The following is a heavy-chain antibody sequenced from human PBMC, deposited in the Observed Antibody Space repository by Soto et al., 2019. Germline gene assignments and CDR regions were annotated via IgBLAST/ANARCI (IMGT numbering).Heavy chain of an antibody. CDR3: ANDIVATLRGDFDY. CDR2: ISGSGGST. D-gene: IGHD5-12*01. CDR1: GFTFSSYA. V-gene: IGHV3-23*01. Sequence: EVQLLESGGGLVQPGGSLRLSCAASGFTFSSYAMSWVRQAPGKGLEWVSAISGSGGSTYYADSVKGRFTISRDKSKNALYLQMNSLRAADTAVYYCANDIVATLRGDFDYWGQVTLVTVS. J-gene: IGHJ4*02.